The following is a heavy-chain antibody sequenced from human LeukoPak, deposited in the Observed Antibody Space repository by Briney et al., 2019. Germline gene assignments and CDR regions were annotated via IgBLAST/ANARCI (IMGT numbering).Heavy chain of an antibody. Sequence: GRSLRLSCAASGFTFDDYAMHWVRQAPGKGLEWVSGISWNSGSIGYADSVKGRFTISRDNAKNSLYPQMNSLRAEDTALYYCAKDERRDGDYVDYWGQGTLVTVSS. CDR3: AKDERRDGDYVDY. CDR2: ISWNSGSI. V-gene: IGHV3-9*01. CDR1: GFTFDDYA. D-gene: IGHD4-17*01. J-gene: IGHJ4*02.